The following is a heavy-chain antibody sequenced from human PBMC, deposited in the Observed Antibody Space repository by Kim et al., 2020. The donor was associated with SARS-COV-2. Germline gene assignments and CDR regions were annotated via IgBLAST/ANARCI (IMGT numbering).Heavy chain of an antibody. Sequence: HHHPALKSRISLSVNTSKNQFPLKLSSVTAADTAKYYCARDAPVLRYFEAWGQGTMVTVSS. D-gene: IGHD3-9*01. V-gene: IGHV4-30-2*04. CDR3: ARDAPVLRYFEA. J-gene: IGHJ3*01.